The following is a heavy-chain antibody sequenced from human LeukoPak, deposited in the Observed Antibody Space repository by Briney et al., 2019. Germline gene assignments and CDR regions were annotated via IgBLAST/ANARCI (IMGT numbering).Heavy chain of an antibody. V-gene: IGHV3-66*01. CDR3: ARGFTHDYCDYFDY. J-gene: IGHJ4*02. Sequence: LPGGSLSFSCAASGFTVSSNYMSWVRQALGKGLDWFSVIYSDSGGSTYYADSVKGRFTMSRDNSKNTLYLHMNSLRAEDTAVYYCARGFTHDYCDYFDYWGQGTLVAVSS. D-gene: IGHD4-17*01. CDR1: GFTVSSNY. CDR2: IYSDSGGST.